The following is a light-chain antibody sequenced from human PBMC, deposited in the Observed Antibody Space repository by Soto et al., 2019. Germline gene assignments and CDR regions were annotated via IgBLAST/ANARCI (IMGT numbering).Light chain of an antibody. CDR2: KAS. CDR3: QQYNSYSGYT. Sequence: DIQMTQSPSTLSASVGDRVTITCRASQDTSNWLTWYQQRPGKAPKLLIYKASNLQSGVPSRFSGSGSGTEFTLTISSLQPDDFATYYCQQYNSYSGYTFGQGTKLEIK. V-gene: IGKV1-5*03. J-gene: IGKJ2*01. CDR1: QDTSNW.